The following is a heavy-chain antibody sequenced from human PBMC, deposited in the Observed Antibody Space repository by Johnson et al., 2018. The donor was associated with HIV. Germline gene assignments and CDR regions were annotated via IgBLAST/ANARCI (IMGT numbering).Heavy chain of an antibody. CDR1: GFTFSSYG. CDR3: AKLTIFGVVTPNEGDAFDV. CDR2: IRYDGSYK. J-gene: IGHJ3*01. Sequence: QVQLVESGGGVVQPGGSLRLSCAASGFTFSSYGMHWVRQAPGKGLEWVAFIRYDGSYKYYADSVKGRFTISRDNSKNTLYLQMHSLRAEDTAVYYCAKLTIFGVVTPNEGDAFDVWGQGTMVTVSS. D-gene: IGHD3-3*01. V-gene: IGHV3-30*02.